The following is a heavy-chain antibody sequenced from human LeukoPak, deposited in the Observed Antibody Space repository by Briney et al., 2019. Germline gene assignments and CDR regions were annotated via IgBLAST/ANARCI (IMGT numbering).Heavy chain of an antibody. D-gene: IGHD3-10*01. Sequence: GGSLRLSCAASGFTFSSYAMHWVRQAPGKGLEWVAVISYDGSNKYYADSVKGRFTISRDNSKNTLYLQMNSLRAEDTAVYYCAKERMIHPRGDYWGQGTLVTVSS. CDR1: GFTFSSYA. CDR3: AKERMIHPRGDY. CDR2: ISYDGSNK. J-gene: IGHJ4*02. V-gene: IGHV3-30-3*01.